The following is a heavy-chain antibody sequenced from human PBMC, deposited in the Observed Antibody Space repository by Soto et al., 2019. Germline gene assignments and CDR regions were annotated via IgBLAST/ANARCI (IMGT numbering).Heavy chain of an antibody. CDR1: GFTFSNYW. CDR3: ARGDCVGGTCYSLAGSFYYYMDV. CDR2: INSDGSVS. V-gene: IGHV3-74*02. Sequence: EVQLVKSGGGLVQPGGSLRLSCAASGFTFSNYWMYWVRQAPGKGLEWVSRINSDGSVSSYADSVKGRLTISRDNVKNTLYLQMDSLRAEDTAVYYCARGDCVGGTCYSLAGSFYYYMDVWGKGTTVTVFS. J-gene: IGHJ6*03. D-gene: IGHD2-15*01.